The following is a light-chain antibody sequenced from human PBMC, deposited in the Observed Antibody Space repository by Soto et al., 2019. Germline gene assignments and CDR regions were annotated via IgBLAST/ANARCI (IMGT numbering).Light chain of an antibody. CDR2: DAS. CDR1: HSVNSY. Sequence: EIVLTQSPATLSLSPGERATLSCRASHSVNSYLAWYQQKPGQAPRLLIYDASKRATDVPARFSGSGSGTYFTLTISSLEPEDFAVYYCQQRSEWPPLTFVGGTKVEIK. V-gene: IGKV3-11*01. J-gene: IGKJ4*01. CDR3: QQRSEWPPLT.